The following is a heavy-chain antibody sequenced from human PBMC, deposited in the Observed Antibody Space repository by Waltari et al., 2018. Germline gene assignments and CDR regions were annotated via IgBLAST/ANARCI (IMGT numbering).Heavy chain of an antibody. D-gene: IGHD3-10*01. V-gene: IGHV3-33*06. CDR2: IWYDGSNK. J-gene: IGHJ4*02. CDR3: AKLGLFGTGTMVRPSTIDY. CDR1: GFTFSSYG. Sequence: QVQLVESGGGVVQPGSSLRLSCAASGFTFSSYGMHWVRQAPGKGLEWVAVIWYDGSNKYYADSVKGRFTISRDNSKNTLYLQMNSLRAEDTAVYYCAKLGLFGTGTMVRPSTIDYWGQGTLVTVSS.